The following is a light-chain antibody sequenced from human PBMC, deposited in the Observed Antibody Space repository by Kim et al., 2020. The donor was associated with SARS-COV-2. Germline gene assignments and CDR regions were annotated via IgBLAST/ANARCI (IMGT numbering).Light chain of an antibody. J-gene: IGLJ3*02. Sequence: GKTGTIACTRSSGSIASNYVQWYQQHPGSSPTTVIYEDSQRPSGVPNRFSGSIDSSSNSASLTISGLKTEDEADYYCQSYDSTNQVFGGGTQLTVL. CDR1: SGSIASNY. CDR2: EDS. V-gene: IGLV6-57*01. CDR3: QSYDSTNQV.